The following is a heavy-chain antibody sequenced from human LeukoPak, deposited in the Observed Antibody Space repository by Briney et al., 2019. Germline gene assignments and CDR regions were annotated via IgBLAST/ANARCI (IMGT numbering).Heavy chain of an antibody. J-gene: IGHJ4*02. CDR1: GFTFINYW. Sequence: GGSLRLSCAASGFTFINYWMSWVRQAPGKGLEWVANIKQDGSEKYYVDSVKGRFTISRDNSKNTLYLQMNSLRAEDTAVYYCAKDWAVEMATFDYWGQGTLVTVSS. CDR2: IKQDGSEK. CDR3: AKDWAVEMATFDY. D-gene: IGHD5-24*01. V-gene: IGHV3-7*03.